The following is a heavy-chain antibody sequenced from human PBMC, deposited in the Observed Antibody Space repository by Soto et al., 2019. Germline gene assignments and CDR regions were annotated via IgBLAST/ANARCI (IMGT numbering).Heavy chain of an antibody. V-gene: IGHV1-3*01. D-gene: IGHD3-22*01. J-gene: IGHJ6*02. Sequence: ASVKVSCKASGYIFTSYAMHWVRQAPGQRLEWMGWINAGNGNTKYSQKFQGRVTITRDTSASTAYMELSSLRSEDTAVYYCARFYYDSSGYLPSPYYYYYGMDVWGQGTTVTVSS. CDR2: INAGNGNT. CDR3: ARFYYDSSGYLPSPYYYYYGMDV. CDR1: GYIFTSYA.